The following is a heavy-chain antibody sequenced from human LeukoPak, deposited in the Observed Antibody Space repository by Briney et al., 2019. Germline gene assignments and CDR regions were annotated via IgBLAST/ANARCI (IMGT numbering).Heavy chain of an antibody. CDR3: AKDPTLLWFGD. J-gene: IGHJ4*02. D-gene: IGHD3-10*01. CDR1: GFTFSSYA. Sequence: GGSLRLSCAASGFTFSSYAMSWVRQAPGKGLEWASAISGSGGSTYYADSVKGRFTISRDNSKNTLYLQMNSLRAEDTAVYYCAKDPTLLWFGDWGQGTLVSVSS. CDR2: ISGSGGST. V-gene: IGHV3-23*01.